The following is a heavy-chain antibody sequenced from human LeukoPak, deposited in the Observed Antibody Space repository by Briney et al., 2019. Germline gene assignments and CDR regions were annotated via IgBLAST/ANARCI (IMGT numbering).Heavy chain of an antibody. CDR3: AKDQGHCDCSSGYFDY. CDR1: GFTFSTYD. J-gene: IGHJ4*02. CDR2: ISYGGSNK. Sequence: EGSLTLSCTASGFTFSTYDMHWVRQAPGKGLEWVAVISYGGSNKYYVDSVKCRFTISRDNYKNTLDLQMLRVRAEDTAVYYCAKDQGHCDCSSGYFDYWGQGTLVTVSS. D-gene: IGHD3-3*01. V-gene: IGHV3-30*18.